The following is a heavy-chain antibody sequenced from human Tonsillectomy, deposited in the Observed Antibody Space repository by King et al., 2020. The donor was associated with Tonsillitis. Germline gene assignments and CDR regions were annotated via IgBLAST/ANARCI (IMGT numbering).Heavy chain of an antibody. CDR1: GYNFTGYY. CDR3: ANLEF. D-gene: IGHD1-14*01. V-gene: IGHV1-2*02. J-gene: IGHJ4*02. Sequence: QLVQSGAEVQKPGASVKVSCKASGYNFTGYYMHWVRQAPGQGLEWMGWINPNSGVRKYAQKFQDRVTMTRDTPMSTAYMELSRLKSDDTAVYYCANLEFWGQGTLVTVSS. CDR2: INPNSGVR.